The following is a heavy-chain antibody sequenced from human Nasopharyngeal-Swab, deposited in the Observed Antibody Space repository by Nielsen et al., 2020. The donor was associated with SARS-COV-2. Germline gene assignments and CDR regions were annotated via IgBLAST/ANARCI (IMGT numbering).Heavy chain of an antibody. V-gene: IGHV3-30*18. CDR3: AKEMFKYGSGVSSDGFDV. CDR2: ISYDETDQ. CDR1: GFTFSGHA. Sequence: GESLKISCAASGFTFSGHAIHWVRQAPGKGLEWVAVISYDETDQYYSGSVKGRFTISRDSSKKVVYLQMNSLRPEDTGLYYCAKEMFKYGSGVSSDGFDVWGQGTRVTVSS. J-gene: IGHJ3*01. D-gene: IGHD3-10*01.